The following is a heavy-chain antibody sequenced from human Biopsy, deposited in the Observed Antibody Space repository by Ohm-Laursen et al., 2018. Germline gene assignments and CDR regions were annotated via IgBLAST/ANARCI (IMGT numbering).Heavy chain of an antibody. J-gene: IGHJ5*02. CDR3: ARTPRDSFWSGSYKRGLWFDP. CDR2: VYNGGIT. D-gene: IGHD3-3*01. V-gene: IGHV4-59*01. Sequence: SQTLSLTCSVSGGSIISYYWTWIRQPPGKGLEWIGHVYNGGITKYNPSLKSRVTISNDTSKNQFSLQVNSVTAADTAVYYCARTPRDSFWSGSYKRGLWFDPWGQGTLVIVSS. CDR1: GGSIISYY.